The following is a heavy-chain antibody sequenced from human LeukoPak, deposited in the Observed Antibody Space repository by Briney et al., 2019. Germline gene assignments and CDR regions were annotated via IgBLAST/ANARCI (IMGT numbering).Heavy chain of an antibody. CDR1: GFTFSSYA. V-gene: IGHV3-23*01. CDR3: ANSGSSSGTGSAGY. Sequence: PGASLRLSCAASGFTFSSYAMNWVRQAPGKGLEWVSGITGTGDSTYYADSVKGRFTISRDNSKKTLYLQMNSLRAEDTAVYHCANSGSSSGTGSAGYWGQGTLVTVPS. J-gene: IGHJ4*02. CDR2: ITGTGDST. D-gene: IGHD1-26*01.